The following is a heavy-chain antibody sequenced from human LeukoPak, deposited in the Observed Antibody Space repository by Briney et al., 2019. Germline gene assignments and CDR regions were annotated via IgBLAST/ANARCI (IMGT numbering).Heavy chain of an antibody. Sequence: ASVKVSCKASGYTFTDYYMHWVRQAPGQGLEWMGIINPSGGSTSYAQKFQGRVTMTRDMSTSTVYMELSSLRSEDTAVYYCARDERYFDWLSRLDYWGQGTLVSVSS. CDR2: INPSGGST. V-gene: IGHV1-46*01. CDR1: GYTFTDYY. D-gene: IGHD3-9*01. CDR3: ARDERYFDWLSRLDY. J-gene: IGHJ4*02.